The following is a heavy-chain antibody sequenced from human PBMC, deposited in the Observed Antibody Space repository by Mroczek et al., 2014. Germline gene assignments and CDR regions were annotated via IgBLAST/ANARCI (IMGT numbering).Heavy chain of an antibody. CDR3: ARYHCSSTSCYFVY. D-gene: IGHD2-2*01. V-gene: IGHV4-39*01. Sequence: QVQLQESGPGLVKPSETLSLTCTVSGGSISSSSYYWGWIRQPPGKGLEWIGSIYYSGSTYYNPSLKSRVTISVDTSKNQFSLKLSSVTAADTAVYYCARYHCSSTSCYFVYWGQGTLVTVSS. CDR2: IYYSGST. CDR1: GGSISSSSYY. J-gene: IGHJ4*02.